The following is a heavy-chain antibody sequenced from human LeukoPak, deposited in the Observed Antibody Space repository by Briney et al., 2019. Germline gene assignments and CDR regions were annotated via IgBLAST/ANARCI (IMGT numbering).Heavy chain of an antibody. CDR2: INPNSGGT. CDR3: ARDMCTVTTPYFDY. D-gene: IGHD4-17*01. J-gene: IGHJ4*02. V-gene: IGHV1-2*02. CDR1: EYTFTGYY. Sequence: ASVKVSCKASEYTFTGYYMHWVRQAPGQGLEWMGWINPNSGGTNYAQKFQGRVTMTRDTSITTAYMELSRLISDDTAVYYCARDMCTVTTPYFDYWGQGTLVTVSS.